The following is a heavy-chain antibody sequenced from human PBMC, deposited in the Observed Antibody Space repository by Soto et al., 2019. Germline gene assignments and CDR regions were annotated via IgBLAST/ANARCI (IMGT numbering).Heavy chain of an antibody. J-gene: IGHJ6*02. V-gene: IGHV1-69*13. CDR3: ASLGAMVRGKYGMDV. D-gene: IGHD3-10*01. Sequence: SVKVSCKASGGTFSSYAISWVRQAPGQGLEWMGGIIPIFGTANYAQKFQGRVTITADESTSTAYMELSSLRSEDTAVYYCASLGAMVRGKYGMDVWGQGTTVTVSS. CDR1: GGTFSSYA. CDR2: IIPIFGTA.